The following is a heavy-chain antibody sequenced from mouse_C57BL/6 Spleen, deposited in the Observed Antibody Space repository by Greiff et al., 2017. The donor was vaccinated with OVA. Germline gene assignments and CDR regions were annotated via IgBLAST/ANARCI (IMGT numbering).Heavy chain of an antibody. CDR3: ARRGNSSGPFDY. V-gene: IGHV1-7*01. CDR2: INPSSGYP. Sequence: VQLQQSGAELAKPGASVKLSCKASGYTFTSYWMHWVKQRPGQGLEWIGYINPSSGYPKYNEKFKDKATLTADKSYSKAYMQLSSLTYEDSAAYYCARRGNSSGPFDYWGQGTTLTVSS. CDR1: GYTFTSYW. D-gene: IGHD3-2*02. J-gene: IGHJ2*01.